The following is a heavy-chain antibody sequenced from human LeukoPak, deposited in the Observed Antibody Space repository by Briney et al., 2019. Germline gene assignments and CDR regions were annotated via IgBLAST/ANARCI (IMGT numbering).Heavy chain of an antibody. CDR2: IKQDGSEK. D-gene: IGHD6-6*01. V-gene: IGHV3-7*01. CDR3: ARDPREYSSSWVYYYYYGMDV. Sequence: PGGSLRLSCAASGFTFSSYWMSWVRQAPGKGLEWVANIKQDGSEKYYVDSVKGRFTISRDNSKNTLYLQMNSLRAKDTAVYYCARDPREYSSSWVYYYYYGMDVWGQGTTVTVSS. J-gene: IGHJ6*02. CDR1: GFTFSSYW.